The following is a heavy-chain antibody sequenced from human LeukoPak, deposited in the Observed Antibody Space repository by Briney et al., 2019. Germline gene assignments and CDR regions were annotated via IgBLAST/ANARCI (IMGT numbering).Heavy chain of an antibody. J-gene: IGHJ3*02. CDR1: GGSISSGGYY. CDR3: AGDDTYRSYDAFDI. V-gene: IGHV4-30-2*01. Sequence: SETLSLTCTVFGGSISSGGYYWSWIRQPPGKGLEWIGYIYHSGSTYYNPSLKSRVTISVDRSKNQFSLKLSSVTAADTAVYYCAGDDTYRSYDAFDIWGQGTMVTVSS. CDR2: IYHSGST. D-gene: IGHD1-26*01.